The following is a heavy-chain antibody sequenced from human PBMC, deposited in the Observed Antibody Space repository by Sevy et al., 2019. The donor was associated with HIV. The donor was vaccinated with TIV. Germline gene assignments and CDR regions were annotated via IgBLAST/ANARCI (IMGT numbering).Heavy chain of an antibody. J-gene: IGHJ6*02. CDR3: ARQGGPVLLWFGELSRLSLPDGMDV. CDR2: IYYSGST. D-gene: IGHD3-10*01. CDR1: GGSISSSSYY. V-gene: IGHV4-39*01. Sequence: SETLSLTCTVSGGSISSSSYYWGWIRQPPGKGLEWIGSIYYSGSTYYNPSLKSRVTISVDTSKNQFSLKLSSVTAADRVVYYCARQGGPVLLWFGELSRLSLPDGMDVWGQGTTVTVSS.